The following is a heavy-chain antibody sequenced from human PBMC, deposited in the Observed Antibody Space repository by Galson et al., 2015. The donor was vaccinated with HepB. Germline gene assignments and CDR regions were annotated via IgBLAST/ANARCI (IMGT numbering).Heavy chain of an antibody. Sequence: SVKVSCKASGYTFTSYDINWVRQATGQGLEWMGWMNPNSGNTGYAQKFQGRVTMTRNTSISTAYMELSSLRPEDTAVYYCARRGRVAAAGGTWFDPWGQGTLVTVSS. D-gene: IGHD6-13*01. V-gene: IGHV1-8*01. CDR2: MNPNSGNT. CDR3: ARRGRVAAAGGTWFDP. J-gene: IGHJ5*02. CDR1: GYTFTSYD.